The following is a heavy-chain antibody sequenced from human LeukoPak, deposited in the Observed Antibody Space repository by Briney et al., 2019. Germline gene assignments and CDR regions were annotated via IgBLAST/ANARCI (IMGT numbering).Heavy chain of an antibody. Sequence: ASVKVSCKASGYTFTSYYMHWVRQAPGQGLEWMGIINPSGGSTSYAQKFQGRVTMTRDMSTSTVYMELSSLRSEDTAVYYCARDRRDRGYCSGGSRYYYYYMDVWGKGTTVTVSS. CDR3: ARDRRDRGYCSGGSRYYYYYMDV. D-gene: IGHD2-15*01. J-gene: IGHJ6*03. CDR1: GYTFTSYY. V-gene: IGHV1-46*01. CDR2: INPSGGST.